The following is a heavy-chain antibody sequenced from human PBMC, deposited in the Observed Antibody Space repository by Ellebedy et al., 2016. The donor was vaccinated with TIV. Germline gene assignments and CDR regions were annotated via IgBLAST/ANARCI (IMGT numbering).Heavy chain of an antibody. CDR1: GDSVSRNTVA. CDR2: TYYTSRWYN. Sequence: SQTLSLTCAISGDSVSRNTVAWNWIRLSPSRGLEWLGRTYYTSRWYNDYAESVKSRIIINPDTSTNQVSLQLSSVTPEDTAVYYCAREYSNTFDYWGQGTLVTVSS. J-gene: IGHJ4*02. D-gene: IGHD6-13*01. CDR3: AREYSNTFDY. V-gene: IGHV6-1*01.